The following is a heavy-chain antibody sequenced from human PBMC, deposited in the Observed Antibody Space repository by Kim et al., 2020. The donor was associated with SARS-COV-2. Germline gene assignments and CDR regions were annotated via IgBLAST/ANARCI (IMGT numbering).Heavy chain of an antibody. J-gene: IGHJ4*02. D-gene: IGHD3-22*01. CDR3: ASLNYYDSSGYYELFDY. Sequence: TSRVTISVDTSKNQFSLKLSSVTAADTALYYCASLNYYDSSGYYELFDYWGQGTLVTVSS. V-gene: IGHV4-59*01.